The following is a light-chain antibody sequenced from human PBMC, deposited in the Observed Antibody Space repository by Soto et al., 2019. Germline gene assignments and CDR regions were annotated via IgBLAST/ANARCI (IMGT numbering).Light chain of an antibody. V-gene: IGKV2-28*01. CDR3: MQALQAPWT. CDR1: QSLVNSNGYTY. J-gene: IGKJ1*01. Sequence: DIVMTQSPLSLPVTPGESASISCRSSQSLVNSNGYTYLDWYLQKPGQSPQLLIYLVSNRASGVPDRFNGSGSGTDFTLKISRVEAEDVGVYYCMQALQAPWTFGQGTKVAIK. CDR2: LVS.